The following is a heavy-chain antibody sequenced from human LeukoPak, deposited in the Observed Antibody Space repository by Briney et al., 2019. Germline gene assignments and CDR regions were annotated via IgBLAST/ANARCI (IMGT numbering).Heavy chain of an antibody. CDR1: GFTFSSYA. Sequence: PGGSLRLSCAASGFTFSSYAMSWVRQAPGKGLEWVSAISGSGGSTYYADSVKGRFTTSRDNSKNTLYLQMNSLRAEDTAVYYCAKGRRAAVRYYYYMDVWGKGTTVIVSS. J-gene: IGHJ6*03. CDR2: ISGSGGST. V-gene: IGHV3-23*01. CDR3: AKGRRAAVRYYYYMDV. D-gene: IGHD6-13*01.